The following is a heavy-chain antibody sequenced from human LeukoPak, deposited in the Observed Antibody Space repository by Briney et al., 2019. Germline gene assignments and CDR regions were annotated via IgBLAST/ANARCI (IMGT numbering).Heavy chain of an antibody. J-gene: IGHJ4*02. CDR1: GFTFSNYW. CDR3: ARGMVRGLDY. V-gene: IGHV3-7*04. Sequence: GGSLRLSCAASGFTFSNYWMSWVRQAPGKGLEWVAKISPGGSEKYYVDSVKGRFTISRDNAQNSLFLQMSSLGAEDTAVYYCARGMVRGLDYWGQGTLVTVSS. D-gene: IGHD3-10*01. CDR2: ISPGGSEK.